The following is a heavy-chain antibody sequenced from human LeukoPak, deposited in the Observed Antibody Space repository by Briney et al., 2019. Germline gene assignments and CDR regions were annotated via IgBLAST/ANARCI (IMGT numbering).Heavy chain of an antibody. V-gene: IGHV4-39*01. J-gene: IGHJ4*02. CDR2: IYYTGST. D-gene: IGHD3-22*01. CDR1: GDSITSSSYY. Sequence: PSETLSLTCTVSGDSITSSSYYWGWIRQPPGKGLEWIVSIYYTGSTYYNPSLKSRVTMSVDTSKNQFSLKLSSVTAADTAVYYCARPGGYDSSGYYEYYFDYWGQGTLVTVSS. CDR3: ARPGGYDSSGYYEYYFDY.